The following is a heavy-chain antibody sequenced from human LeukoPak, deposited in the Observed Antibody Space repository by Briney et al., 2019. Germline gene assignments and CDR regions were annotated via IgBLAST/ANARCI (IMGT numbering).Heavy chain of an antibody. CDR2: ISGSGGST. V-gene: IGHV3-23*01. Sequence: GGSLRLSCAASGFTFSSYAVSWVRQAPGKGLEWVSVISGSGGSTYYADSVKGRFTISRDNSKNTLFPQMNSLRAEDTAVYYCAKGILSVNDYWGQGTLVTVSS. D-gene: IGHD2-15*01. J-gene: IGHJ4*02. CDR1: GFTFSSYA. CDR3: AKGILSVNDY.